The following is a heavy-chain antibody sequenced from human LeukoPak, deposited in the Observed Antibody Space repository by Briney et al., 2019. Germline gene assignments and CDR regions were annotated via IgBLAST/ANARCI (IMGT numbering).Heavy chain of an antibody. CDR1: GGSISSSSYY. Sequence: PSETLSLTCTVSGGSISSSSYYWGWIRQPPGKGLEWIGSIYYSGSTYYNPSLKSRVTISVNTSKNQFSLKLSSVTAADTAVYYCARVLIVYYYGSREGYFDYWGQGTLVTVSS. D-gene: IGHD3-10*01. V-gene: IGHV4-39*07. CDR2: IYYSGST. CDR3: ARVLIVYYYGSREGYFDY. J-gene: IGHJ4*02.